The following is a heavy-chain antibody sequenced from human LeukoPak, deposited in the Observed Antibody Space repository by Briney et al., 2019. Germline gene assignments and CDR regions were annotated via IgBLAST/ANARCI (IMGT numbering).Heavy chain of an antibody. Sequence: LSLTCTVSGGSISSYYWSWIRQPPGKGLEWISYMSGDGKTIFYADSVRGRFTISRDNAKKSLYLQMNSLRDEDTAAYYCAREHGNMVRGVILDYWGQGTLVTVSS. V-gene: IGHV3-11*04. CDR2: MSGDGKTI. CDR3: AREHGNMVRGVILDY. J-gene: IGHJ4*02. CDR1: GGSISSYY. D-gene: IGHD3-10*01.